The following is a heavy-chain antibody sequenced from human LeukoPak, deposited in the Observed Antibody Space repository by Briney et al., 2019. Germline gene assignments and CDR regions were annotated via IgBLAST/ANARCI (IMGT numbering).Heavy chain of an antibody. V-gene: IGHV3-11*05. Sequence: GGSLRLSCAASGFTYSDYYISWIRQAPGKGLEWVSYISSSSSYTKYADSVKGRFTIYRDNAKNSLHLQMNSLRTEDTAVYYCARGGGPEWAFDIWGQGTMVTVSS. CDR1: GFTYSDYY. CDR2: ISSSSSYT. D-gene: IGHD3-3*01. J-gene: IGHJ3*02. CDR3: ARGGGPEWAFDI.